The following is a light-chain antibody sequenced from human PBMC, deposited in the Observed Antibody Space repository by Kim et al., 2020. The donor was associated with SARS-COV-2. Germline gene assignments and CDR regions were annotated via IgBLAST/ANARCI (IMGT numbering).Light chain of an antibody. J-gene: IGLJ1*01. CDR1: SLRSYS. V-gene: IGLV3-19*01. Sequence: ALGQTVKITGQGDSLRSYSASWYQQKPGQAPILVIYGRNNRPSGIPDRFSGSSSVNTASLTITGAQAEDEADYYCNSRDSTGKRWVFGTGTKVTVL. CDR2: GRN. CDR3: NSRDSTGKRWV.